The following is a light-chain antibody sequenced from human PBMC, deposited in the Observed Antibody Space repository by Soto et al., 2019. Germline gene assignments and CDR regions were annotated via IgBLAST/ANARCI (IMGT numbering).Light chain of an antibody. CDR1: QSISSW. Sequence: DIQMTQSPSTLSASVGDRVTITCRASQSISSWLAGNQQKPGKAPKLLIYDASSLESGVPSRFSGSGSGTEFTLAISSLQPDDFATYYCQQYNSFPLTFGGGTKVEIK. CDR2: DAS. J-gene: IGKJ4*01. CDR3: QQYNSFPLT. V-gene: IGKV1-5*01.